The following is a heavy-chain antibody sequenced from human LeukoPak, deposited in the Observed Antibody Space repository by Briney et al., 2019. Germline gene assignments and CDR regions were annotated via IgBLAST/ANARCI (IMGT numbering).Heavy chain of an antibody. D-gene: IGHD1-26*01. CDR3: ARGDRIVGATDY. CDR1: GGSISSYY. V-gene: IGHV4-59*01. CDR2: IYYSGST. Sequence: MSSETLSLTCTVSGGSISSYYWSWIRQPPGKGLEWIGYIYYSGSTNYNPSLKSRVTISVDTSKNQFSLKLSSVTAADTAVYYCARGDRIVGATDYWGQGTLVTVSS. J-gene: IGHJ4*02.